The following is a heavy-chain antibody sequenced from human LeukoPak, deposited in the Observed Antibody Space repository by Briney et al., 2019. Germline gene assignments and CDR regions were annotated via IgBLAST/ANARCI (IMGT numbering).Heavy chain of an antibody. J-gene: IGHJ6*03. CDR3: ARDRFDDSSGYYYHYYYYMDV. V-gene: IGHV4-38-2*02. CDR2: IYPTGST. D-gene: IGHD3-22*01. Sequence: SETLSLTCTVSGYSISSGYYWGWIRQPPGKGLEWIGNIYPTGSTYYNPSLKSRVTISVDTSKSQFSLKVSSVTAADTAVYYCARDRFDDSSGYYYHYYYYMDVWGKGTTVTVSS. CDR1: GYSISSGYY.